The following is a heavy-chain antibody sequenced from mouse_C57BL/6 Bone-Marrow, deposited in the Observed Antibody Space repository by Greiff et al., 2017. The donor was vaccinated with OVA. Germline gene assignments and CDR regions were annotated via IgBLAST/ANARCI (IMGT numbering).Heavy chain of an antibody. V-gene: IGHV8-8*01. CDR3: ARIKRGRYDYPDY. Sequence: QVTLKVSGPGILQPSQTLSLTCSFSGFSLSTFGMGVGWIRQPPGKGLEWLVHIWWDDDKYYKPALKRRTTIFKDTSKSPVFLKIANVDTADTATYYCARIKRGRYDYPDYWGQGTTLTVSS. CDR1: GFSLSTFGMG. D-gene: IGHD2-4*01. J-gene: IGHJ2*01. CDR2: IWWDDDK.